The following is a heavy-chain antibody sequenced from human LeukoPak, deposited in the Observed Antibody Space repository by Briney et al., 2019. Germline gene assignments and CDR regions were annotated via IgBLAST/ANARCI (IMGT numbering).Heavy chain of an antibody. CDR2: IRYDGSNK. J-gene: IGHJ6*03. Sequence: GGSLRLSCAASGFTFSSYGMHWVRQAPGKGLEWVAFIRYDGSNKYYADSVKGRFTISRDNSKNTLYLQMNSLRAEDTAVYYCAAGYTIYYYYMDVWGKGTTVTVSS. CDR3: AAGYTIYYYYMDV. CDR1: GFTFSSYG. V-gene: IGHV3-30*02. D-gene: IGHD5-24*01.